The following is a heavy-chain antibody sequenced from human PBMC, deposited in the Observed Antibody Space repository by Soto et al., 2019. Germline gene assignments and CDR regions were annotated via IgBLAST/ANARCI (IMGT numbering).Heavy chain of an antibody. J-gene: IGHJ4*02. CDR2: IESDGTTT. CDR1: GSTFSSYA. Sequence: PGGSLRLSCAASGSTFSSYAMSWVRQAPGKGLVWVSGIESDGTTTTYADSVKGRFTISRDNAKNTLYLQMDSLRADDTAMYYCARESFDFLSQGTLVTVSS. CDR3: ARESFDF. V-gene: IGHV3-74*01.